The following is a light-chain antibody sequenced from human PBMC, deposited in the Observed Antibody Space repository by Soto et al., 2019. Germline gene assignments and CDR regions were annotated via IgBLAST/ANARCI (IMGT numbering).Light chain of an antibody. CDR3: CSYAGGTEV. CDR1: SSDIGSYNL. J-gene: IGLJ2*01. V-gene: IGLV2-23*02. Sequence: QSALTQPASVSGSPGQSITISCTGTSSDIGSYNLVSWYQQHPGKAPKLMIYGVNKRPSGVSNRFSGSKSGNTASLTISGLQAEDEADYHCCSYAGGTEVFCGGTKLTVL. CDR2: GVN.